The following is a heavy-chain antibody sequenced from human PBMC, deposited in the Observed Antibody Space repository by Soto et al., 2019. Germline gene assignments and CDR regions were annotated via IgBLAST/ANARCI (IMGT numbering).Heavy chain of an antibody. J-gene: IGHJ6*02. V-gene: IGHV3-33*06. CDR1: GFTFRSHG. CDR3: AKDGSGGSCYYGMDV. D-gene: IGHD2-15*01. CDR2: IWYDGSNK. Sequence: QVHLVESGGGVVQPGRSLRLSCAASGFTFRSHGMHWVRQAPGKGLEWVAVIWYDGSNKYYADSVKGRFTISRDDSKDTLYLQINSLRAEDTAVYYCAKDGSGGSCYYGMDVWGQGTTVTVSS.